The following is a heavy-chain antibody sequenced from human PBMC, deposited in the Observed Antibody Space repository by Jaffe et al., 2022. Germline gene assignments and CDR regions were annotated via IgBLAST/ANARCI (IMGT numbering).Heavy chain of an antibody. D-gene: IGHD3-10*01. V-gene: IGHV3-74*01. J-gene: IGHJ4*02. CDR3: VGGGWFGAYYFDH. CDR1: GFTFRTYW. Sequence: EAQLVESGGGLVQPGGSLRLSCAASGFTFRTYWMHWVRQTPGKGLVWVARINSDGSTTEYADSVKGRFTISRDNAENTLFLQMDSLRVEDAAVYYCVGGGWFGAYYFDHWGQGTLVTVSS. CDR2: INSDGSTT.